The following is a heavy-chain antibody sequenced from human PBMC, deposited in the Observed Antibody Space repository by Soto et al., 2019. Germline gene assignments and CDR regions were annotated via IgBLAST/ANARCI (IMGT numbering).Heavy chain of an antibody. CDR2: VIPIFGTA. D-gene: IGHD6-6*01. CDR1: GGTFRCYA. CDR3: AVRIAARPYAFDI. V-gene: IGHV1-69*13. Sequence: ASVQVSCKASGGTFRCYAISWVRQAPGQGLEWMGGVIPIFGTANYARKFQGRVTITADESTSPAYMELSSLRSEDTAVYYWAVRIAARPYAFDIWGQGTMVTVSS. J-gene: IGHJ3*02.